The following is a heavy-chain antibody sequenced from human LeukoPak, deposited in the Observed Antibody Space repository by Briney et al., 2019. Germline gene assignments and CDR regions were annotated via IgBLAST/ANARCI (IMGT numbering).Heavy chain of an antibody. CDR3: AKDRGSYRSGWYELDY. J-gene: IGHJ4*02. V-gene: IGHV3-23*01. Sequence: GGSLRLSRAASGFTFSSYAMSWVRQAPGKGLEWVSGISGSGGSTYYADSVKGRFTISSDNSKNTLYLQMNSLRAEDTAVYYCAKDRGSYRSGWYELDYWGQGTLVTVSS. CDR1: GFTFSSYA. D-gene: IGHD6-19*01. CDR2: ISGSGGST.